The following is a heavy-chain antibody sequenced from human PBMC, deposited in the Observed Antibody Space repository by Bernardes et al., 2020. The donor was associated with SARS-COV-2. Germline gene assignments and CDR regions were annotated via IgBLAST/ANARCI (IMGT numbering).Heavy chain of an antibody. V-gene: IGHV4-59*08. CDR3: ARLIAVTGMSDYFDS. CDR1: GDSVSSSY. D-gene: IGHD6-19*01. Sequence: SETLSLTCTVSGDSVSSSYWSWIRQPPGKGLEWIVYIYYSRSSNYNPSLKSRVTISVDTSNNQFSLKLSSVTAADTAVYYCARLIAVTGMSDYFDSWVQGTLVTVSA. CDR2: IYYSRSS. J-gene: IGHJ4*02.